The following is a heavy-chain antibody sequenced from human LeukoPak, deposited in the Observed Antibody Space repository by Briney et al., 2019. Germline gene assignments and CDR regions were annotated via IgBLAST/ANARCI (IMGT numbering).Heavy chain of an antibody. CDR3: ARVASIAARGWFDP. CDR2: IYYTGNT. V-gene: IGHV4-39*07. J-gene: IGHJ5*02. CDR1: GVSISSSNSY. D-gene: IGHD6-6*01. Sequence: SETLSLTCTVSGVSISSSNSYWGWIRQPPGKGLEWIGSIYYTGNTYYNASLKSQVSISIDTSKNQFSLNLSSVTAADTAVYYCARVASIAARGWFDPWGQGTLVTVSS.